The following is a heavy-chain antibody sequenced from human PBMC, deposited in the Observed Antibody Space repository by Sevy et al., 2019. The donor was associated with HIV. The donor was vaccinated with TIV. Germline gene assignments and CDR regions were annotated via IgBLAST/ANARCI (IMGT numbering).Heavy chain of an antibody. CDR1: GFTFSSYW. CDR2: ISSDGSST. Sequence: GGSLRLSCVASGFTFSSYWMHWVRQAPGKGVVWVSRISSDGSSTNYADSVKGRFTISRDNPNNTLYLQMNSLRAEETAVYYWARHRRGVVDYWGQGTLVTVSS. CDR3: ARHRRGVVDY. V-gene: IGHV3-74*01. J-gene: IGHJ4*02. D-gene: IGHD3-10*01.